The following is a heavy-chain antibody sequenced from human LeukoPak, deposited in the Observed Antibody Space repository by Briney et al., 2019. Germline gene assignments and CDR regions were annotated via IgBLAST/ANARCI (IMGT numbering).Heavy chain of an antibody. CDR2: ISSSGTTI. Sequence: PGGSLRLSCAASGFTFSSYEMSWVRQAPGKGLEWVSYISSSGTTIYYADSVKGRFTISRDNAKNSLYLQMNSLRAEDTAVYYCAREGSRITMIVVVTNDAFDIWGQGTMVTVSS. V-gene: IGHV3-48*03. CDR3: AREGSRITMIVVVTNDAFDI. J-gene: IGHJ3*02. D-gene: IGHD3-22*01. CDR1: GFTFSSYE.